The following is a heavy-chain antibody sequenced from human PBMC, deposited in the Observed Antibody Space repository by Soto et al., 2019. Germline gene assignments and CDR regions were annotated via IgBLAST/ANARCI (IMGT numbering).Heavy chain of an antibody. D-gene: IGHD4-17*01. CDR2: IYYSGGT. CDR3: ARFYGDYLGSYYGMDV. V-gene: IGHV4-59*01. J-gene: IGHJ6*02. Sequence: SETLSLTCTVSGGSISSYYWSWLRQPPGKGLEGIGYIYYSGGTNYNPSLKSRVTISVDTSKNQFSLKLSSVTAADTAVYYCARFYGDYLGSYYGMDVWGQGTTVTVSS. CDR1: GGSISSYY.